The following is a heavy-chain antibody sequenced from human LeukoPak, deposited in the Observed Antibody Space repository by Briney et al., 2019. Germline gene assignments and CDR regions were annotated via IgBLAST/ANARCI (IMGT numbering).Heavy chain of an antibody. J-gene: IGHJ4*02. Sequence: SETLSLTCAVYGGSFSGYYWSWIRQPPGKGLEWIGEINHSGSTNYNPSLKSRVTISVDTSKNQFSLKLSSVTAADTAVYYCARGKGYYYDSSGYYYWGQGTLVTVSS. CDR2: INHSGST. D-gene: IGHD3-22*01. V-gene: IGHV4-34*01. CDR3: ARGKGYYYDSSGYYY. CDR1: GGSFSGYY.